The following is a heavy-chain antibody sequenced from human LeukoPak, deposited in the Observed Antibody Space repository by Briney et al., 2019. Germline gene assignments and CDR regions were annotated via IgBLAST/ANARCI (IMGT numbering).Heavy chain of an antibody. V-gene: IGHV4-39*01. CDR3: WRPHCSNSVCSSSRVDF. Sequence: SETLSLTCTVPGGSMTSNNYYWGWIRQPPGKGLEWIGNIHYSGSTYYSPSLKNRVTISVDTSKNQFSLRLKSVTAADTAVYYCWRPHCSNSVCSSSRVDFWGQGTLVTVSS. J-gene: IGHJ4*02. CDR1: GGSMTSNNYY. D-gene: IGHD2-8*01. CDR2: IHYSGST.